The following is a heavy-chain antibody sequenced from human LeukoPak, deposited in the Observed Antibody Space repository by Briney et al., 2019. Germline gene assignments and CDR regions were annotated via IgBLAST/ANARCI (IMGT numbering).Heavy chain of an antibody. CDR2: LDDSGST. CDR1: GGSISTGGYY. V-gene: IGHV4-31*03. Sequence: PSETLSLTCTVSGGSISTGGYYWSWIRQFPGKGLQWIGYLDDSGSTRYNPSLKSRVGISSDTSKNQFSRRLRSVTAADTAMYYCVTYRAGDINWFDPWGQGILVTVSS. D-gene: IGHD2-21*01. CDR3: VTYRAGDINWFDP. J-gene: IGHJ5*02.